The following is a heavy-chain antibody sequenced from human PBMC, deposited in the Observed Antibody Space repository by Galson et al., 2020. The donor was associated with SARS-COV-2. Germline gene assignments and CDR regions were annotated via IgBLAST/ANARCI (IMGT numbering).Heavy chain of an antibody. J-gene: IGHJ5*02. V-gene: IGHV1-8*01. Sequence: ASAQVSCKASGYTFTSYDINWVRQATGQGLEWMGWMNPNSGNTGYAQKFQGSVTMTRNTSISTAYMELSSLRAEDTAVYYCARGSSSSWYSNWFDPWGQGTLVTVSS. CDR2: MNPNSGNT. CDR1: GYTFTSYD. D-gene: IGHD6-13*01. CDR3: ARGSSSSWYSNWFDP.